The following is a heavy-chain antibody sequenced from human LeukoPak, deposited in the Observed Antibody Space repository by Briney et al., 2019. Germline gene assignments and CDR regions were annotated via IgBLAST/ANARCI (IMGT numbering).Heavy chain of an antibody. CDR1: GYTFTDYY. CDR3: ARGLERLDSNNYLSFAFDI. D-gene: IGHD4-11*01. Sequence: SVKVSCKASGYTFTDYYMHWVRQAPGQGLEWMGIINTSGGHTNYAQKFQGRVSMTRDTSTGTLYMDLSSLRFEDTAVYYCARGLERLDSNNYLSFAFDIWGQGTMVTVS. J-gene: IGHJ3*02. V-gene: IGHV1-46*01. CDR2: INTSGGHT.